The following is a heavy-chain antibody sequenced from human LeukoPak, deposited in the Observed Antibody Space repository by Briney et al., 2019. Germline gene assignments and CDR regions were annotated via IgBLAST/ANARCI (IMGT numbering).Heavy chain of an antibody. CDR1: GGSFSGYY. D-gene: IGHD3-3*01. CDR3: ARGCTQYDFWSGPIGGWFDP. Sequence: SETLSLTCAVYGGSFSGYYGSWIRQPPGKGLEWIGEINHSGSTNYNPSLKSRVTISVDTSKNQFSLKLSSVTAADTAVYYCARGCTQYDFWSGPIGGWFDPWGQGTLVTVSS. CDR2: INHSGST. V-gene: IGHV4-34*01. J-gene: IGHJ5*02.